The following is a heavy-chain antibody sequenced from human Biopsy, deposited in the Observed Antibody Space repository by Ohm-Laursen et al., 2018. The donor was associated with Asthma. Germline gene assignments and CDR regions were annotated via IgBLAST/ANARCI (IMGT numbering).Heavy chain of an antibody. CDR1: GYTFISYA. J-gene: IGHJ3*02. D-gene: IGHD3-9*01. CDR2: INAGNGNT. V-gene: IGHV1-3*01. Sequence: GSSVKVSCKASGYTFISYAIHWVRQAPGQRLEWMGWINAGNGNTKYSQKFQGRVTITRDTSASTAYMELSSLRSEDTAVYYCARTYCDFLTGQVIDAFAIWGQGTMVTVSS. CDR3: ARTYCDFLTGQVIDAFAI.